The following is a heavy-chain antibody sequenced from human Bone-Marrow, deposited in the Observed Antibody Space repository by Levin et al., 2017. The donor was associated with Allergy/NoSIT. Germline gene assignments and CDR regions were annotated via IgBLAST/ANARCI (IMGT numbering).Heavy chain of an antibody. CDR1: GSSFTEYW. Sequence: KPGGSLRLSCKASGSSFTEYWIGWVRQMPGKGLEWMGLIYPGDSDTRYSPSFQGQVTISADTSVSTAYLQWSSLKTSDTAMYYCARQKGDDYPVFFDFWGQGTQVIVS. CDR3: ARQKGDDYPVFFDF. J-gene: IGHJ4*02. D-gene: IGHD2-21*02. CDR2: IYPGDSDT. V-gene: IGHV5-51*01.